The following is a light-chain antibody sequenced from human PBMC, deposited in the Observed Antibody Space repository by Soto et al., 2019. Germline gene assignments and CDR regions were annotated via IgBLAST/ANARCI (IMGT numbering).Light chain of an antibody. CDR2: GNS. CDR1: SSNIGTGYD. CDR3: QSFDSSRFYV. Sequence: KRVTISCTGSSSNIGTGYDVHWYQQLPGTAPKLLIYGNSNRPSGVPDRFSGSKSGTSASLAITGLQAEDEADYYCQSFDSSRFYVFGTGTKVTVL. V-gene: IGLV1-40*01. J-gene: IGLJ1*01.